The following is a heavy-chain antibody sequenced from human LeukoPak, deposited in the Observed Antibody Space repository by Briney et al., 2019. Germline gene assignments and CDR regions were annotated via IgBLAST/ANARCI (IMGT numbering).Heavy chain of an antibody. Sequence: GGSLRLSCAASGFTFAGYAMSWVRQGPGKGLKWVSDISGGGDTTYYADSVKGRFTISRDNSKNTLYLQMNSLRAEDTAVYYCAKGRLVPAALLDYWGQGTLVTVSS. CDR3: AKGRLVPAALLDY. V-gene: IGHV3-23*01. J-gene: IGHJ4*02. CDR2: ISGGGDTT. CDR1: GFTFAGYA. D-gene: IGHD2-2*01.